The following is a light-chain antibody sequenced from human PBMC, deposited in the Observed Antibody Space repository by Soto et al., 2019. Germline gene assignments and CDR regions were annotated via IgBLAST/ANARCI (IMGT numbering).Light chain of an antibody. CDR3: QQYNTFPFT. V-gene: IGKV1-5*03. CDR2: KAS. CDR1: QSISSW. Sequence: DIQMTQSPSALSASVGDRVTITCRASQSISSWLAWYQQKPGKAPNLLISKASSLESGVPSRFSGSGSGTEFTLTFSSLQPDDFVTYYCQQYNTFPFTFGPGTKVDIK. J-gene: IGKJ3*01.